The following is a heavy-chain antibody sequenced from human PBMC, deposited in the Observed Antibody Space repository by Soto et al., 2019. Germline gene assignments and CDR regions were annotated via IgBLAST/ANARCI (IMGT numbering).Heavy chain of an antibody. CDR2: ISYDGSNK. Sequence: GSLRLSCAASGFTFSGYGMHWVRQAPGKGLEWVAVISYDGSNKYYADSVKGRFTISRDNSKNTLYLQMNSLRAEDTAVYYCASIDYYGSGSYYNNAPDAFDIWGQGTMVTVSS. D-gene: IGHD3-10*01. V-gene: IGHV3-30*03. CDR3: ASIDYYGSGSYYNNAPDAFDI. J-gene: IGHJ3*02. CDR1: GFTFSGYG.